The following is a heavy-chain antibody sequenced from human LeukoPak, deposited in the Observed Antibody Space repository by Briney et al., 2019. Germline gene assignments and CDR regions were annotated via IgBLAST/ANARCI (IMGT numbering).Heavy chain of an antibody. J-gene: IGHJ4*02. Sequence: SETLSLTCTVSGGSISTYYWSWIRQSAGKGLEWIGRIHRSGSTNYNPSLKSRVTMSVDTSKNQFSLKVSSVTAADTGVYYCARGWYYYDRDYFDYWGQGTLVTVSS. CDR1: GGSISTYY. CDR3: ARGWYYYDRDYFDY. CDR2: IHRSGST. V-gene: IGHV4-4*07. D-gene: IGHD3-22*01.